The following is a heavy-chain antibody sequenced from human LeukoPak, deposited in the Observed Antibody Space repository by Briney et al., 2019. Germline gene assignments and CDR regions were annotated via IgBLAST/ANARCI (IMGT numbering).Heavy chain of an antibody. CDR1: GFTFSSYG. J-gene: IGHJ4*02. D-gene: IGHD3-22*01. Sequence: PGGSLRLSCAASGFTFSSYGMHWVRQAPGKGLEWVAFIRYDGSKKSHADSVKGRFTISRDNSKNTLHLQMNSLGAEDTAVYYCAKGGYSYDSSGHTPLDYWGQGTLVTVSS. V-gene: IGHV3-30*02. CDR3: AKGGYSYDSSGHTPLDY. CDR2: IRYDGSKK.